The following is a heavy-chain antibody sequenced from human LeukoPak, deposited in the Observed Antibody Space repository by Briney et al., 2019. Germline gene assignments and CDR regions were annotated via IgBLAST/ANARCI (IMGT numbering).Heavy chain of an antibody. CDR2: IYNSGTT. V-gene: IGHV4-59*01. J-gene: IGHJ4*02. D-gene: IGHD5-24*01. Sequence: SETLSLTCTVSDGSISNYYWNWLRQSPGKGLEWIGYIYNSGTTSYNPSLSSRVTMSVDTSKKQFSLNMSSVTTADTAVYYCARGDGYNLYWGQGTLVTVSS. CDR1: DGSISNYY. CDR3: ARGDGYNLY.